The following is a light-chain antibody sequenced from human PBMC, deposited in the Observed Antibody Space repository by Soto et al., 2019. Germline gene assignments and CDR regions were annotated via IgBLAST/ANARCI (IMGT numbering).Light chain of an antibody. V-gene: IGKV3-20*01. J-gene: IGKJ1*01. Sequence: ETVLTQSPGTLSLSPGERATLSCRASQSVSSSYLAWYQQKPGQAPRLLIYRASSRATGIPDRFSGSGSGRDFTLTISRLEPEDFAVYYCQQYVSSPPSLTFGQGTKVEI. CDR3: QQYVSSPPSLT. CDR1: QSVSSSY. CDR2: RAS.